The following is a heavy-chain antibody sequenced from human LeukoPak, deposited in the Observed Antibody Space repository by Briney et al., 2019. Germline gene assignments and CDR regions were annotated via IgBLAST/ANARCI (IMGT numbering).Heavy chain of an antibody. CDR1: GFTFSSYA. CDR2: ISGSSSII. Sequence: GGSLRLSCAASGFTFSSYAMSWVRQAPGKGLEWVSFISGSSSIIHYADSVKGRFTISRDNSKNTLYLQMGSLRAEDMAVYYCARDGNNQSKYRNAWGYYYYGMDVWGQGTTVTVSS. D-gene: IGHD2/OR15-2a*01. J-gene: IGHJ6*02. CDR3: ARDGNNQSKYRNAWGYYYYGMDV. V-gene: IGHV3-23*01.